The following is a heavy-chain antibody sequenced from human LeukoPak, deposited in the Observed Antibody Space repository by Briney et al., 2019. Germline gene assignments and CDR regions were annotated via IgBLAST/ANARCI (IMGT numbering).Heavy chain of an antibody. CDR2: INHSGST. D-gene: IGHD5-12*01. CDR3: ARGEIGYSGYDSRYYFDY. J-gene: IGHJ4*02. V-gene: IGHV4-34*01. CDR1: GGSFSGYY. Sequence: SESLSLTCAVYGGSFSGYYWRWIRQPPGKGLEWIGEINHSGSTNYNPSLKSRVTISVDTSKNQFSLKLSSVTAADTAVYYCARGEIGYSGYDSRYYFDYWGQGTLVSVSS.